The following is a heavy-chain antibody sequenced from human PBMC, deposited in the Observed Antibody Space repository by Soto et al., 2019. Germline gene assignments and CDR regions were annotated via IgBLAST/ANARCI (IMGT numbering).Heavy chain of an antibody. CDR3: AIVAPEYSSTPRRFDF. CDR2: ISGSGGSI. CDR1: GFTFGIYA. Sequence: EVQLLESGGGLVQPGGSLRLSCAASGFTFGIYAMSWVRQAPGKGLEWVSSISGSGGSIYYAHSVKGRFTISREKTKNTRDLQMTRLRPDDTAVYHCAIVAPEYSSTPRRFDFWGQGSLVTVSS. V-gene: IGHV3-23*01. J-gene: IGHJ4*02. D-gene: IGHD6-13*01.